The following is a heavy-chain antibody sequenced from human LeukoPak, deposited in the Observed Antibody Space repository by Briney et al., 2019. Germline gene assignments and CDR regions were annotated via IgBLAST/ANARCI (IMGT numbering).Heavy chain of an antibody. V-gene: IGHV3-7*03. Sequence: GGSLRLSCAASGFTFSNYWMTWVRQAPGKGLEWVANINRDGSERYYVDSGNGRFTIARDDAKTSLYLQMNSLRAEDTAVYYCARRNAMDVWGQGTTVIVFS. J-gene: IGHJ6*02. CDR2: INRDGSER. CDR3: ARRNAMDV. CDR1: GFTFSNYW.